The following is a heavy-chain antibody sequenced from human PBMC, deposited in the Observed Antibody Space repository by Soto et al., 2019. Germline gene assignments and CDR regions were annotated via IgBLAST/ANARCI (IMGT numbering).Heavy chain of an antibody. D-gene: IGHD3-22*01. J-gene: IGHJ6*02. CDR3: ARWLRESGTYYYDSSGYYGMDV. V-gene: IGHV1-46*01. CDR1: RYTFTSYY. Sequence: SVEVSCKASRYTFTSYYMHLLRQAPGQWLVFIVIINPSGGSTSYAQKFQGRVTMTRDTSTSTVYMELSSLRSEDTAVYYCARWLRESGTYYYDSSGYYGMDVWGQGTTVTVSS. CDR2: INPSGGST.